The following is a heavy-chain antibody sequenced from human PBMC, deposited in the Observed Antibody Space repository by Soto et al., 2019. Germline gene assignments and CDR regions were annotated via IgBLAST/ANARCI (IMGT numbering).Heavy chain of an antibody. Sequence: QVQLVESGGGVVQPGRSLRLSCAASGFTFSSYGMHWVRQAPGKGLEWVAVISYDGSNKYYADSVKGRFTISRDNSKNTLYLQMNSLRAEDTAVYYCAQVAAAGKYYYYYGMDVW. V-gene: IGHV3-30*03. CDR3: AQVAAAGKYYYYYGMDV. J-gene: IGHJ6*01. D-gene: IGHD6-13*01. CDR1: GFTFSSYG. CDR2: ISYDGSNK.